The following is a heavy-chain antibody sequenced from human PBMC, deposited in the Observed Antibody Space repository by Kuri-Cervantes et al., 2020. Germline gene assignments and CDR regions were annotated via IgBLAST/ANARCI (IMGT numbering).Heavy chain of an antibody. CDR1: GFTFSSYA. V-gene: IGHV3-23*01. CDR2: ISGSGGST. D-gene: IGHD4-17*01. CDR3: AIQGTTVKTWDAFDI. J-gene: IGHJ3*02. Sequence: GGSLRLSCAASGFTFSSYAMSWVRQAPGKGLEWVSAISGSGGSTYYADSVKGRFTISRDNSKNTLYLQMNSLRPEDTAVYYCAIQGTTVKTWDAFDIWGQGTTVTVSS.